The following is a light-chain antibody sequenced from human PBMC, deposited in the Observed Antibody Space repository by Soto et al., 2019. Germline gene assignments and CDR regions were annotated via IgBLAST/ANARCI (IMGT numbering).Light chain of an antibody. CDR2: WAS. CDR3: QQYSSAPLT. V-gene: IGKV4-1*01. Sequence: IVLTQSPDSLAVSLGERATINCKSSQSLLSSSNNKNYLGWFQQRPGHPPKLVIAWASTRESGAPDRFTGRGSGTDFTLTIINLQPEDVALYYCQQYSSAPLTFGGGTKVQI. J-gene: IGKJ4*01. CDR1: QSLLSSSNNKNY.